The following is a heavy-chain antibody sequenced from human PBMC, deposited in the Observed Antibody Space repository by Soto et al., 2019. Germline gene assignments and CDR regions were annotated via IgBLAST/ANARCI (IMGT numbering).Heavy chain of an antibody. V-gene: IGHV1-18*01. J-gene: IGHJ4*01. CDR1: GYTFSNYG. Sequence: QVQLVQSGAEVKMPGASVKVSCKASGYTFSNYGFSWVRQAPGQGLEWMGWISAYNGNTNYAQKFQGRVTMTTDTSTSTAYMELRSLRSDDTAVYYCAREKYQLLMGWVVYWGQGSLVTVSS. CDR2: ISAYNGNT. CDR3: AREKYQLLMGWVVY. D-gene: IGHD2-2*01.